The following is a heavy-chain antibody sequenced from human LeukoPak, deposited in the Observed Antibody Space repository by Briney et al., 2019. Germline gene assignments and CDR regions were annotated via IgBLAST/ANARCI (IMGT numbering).Heavy chain of an antibody. CDR3: ARDRGPYCSGGSCFDY. V-gene: IGHV4-4*07. CDR1: GGSISSYH. CDR2: IYNTGST. J-gene: IGHJ4*02. Sequence: SETLSLICNVSGGSISSYHWSWIRQPAGKGLEWIGRIYNTGSTNYNPSLKSRVTLSLDTSKNQASLKLTSVTAADTAVYFCARDRGPYCSGGSCFDYWSQGILVTVSS. D-gene: IGHD2-15*01.